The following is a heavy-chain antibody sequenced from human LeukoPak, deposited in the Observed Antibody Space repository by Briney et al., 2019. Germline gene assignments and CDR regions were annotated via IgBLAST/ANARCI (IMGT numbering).Heavy chain of an antibody. J-gene: IGHJ3*02. CDR1: GFIFSNYG. Sequence: PGRSLRVSCAASGFIFSNYGMHWVRQAPGKGLEWVAVIWYDGSNKYYADSVKGRFTISRDNSKNTVYLQMNSLRAEDTAVYYCARGLRNTDTFDTWGQGTMVTVSS. V-gene: IGHV3-33*01. CDR3: ARGLRNTDTFDT. CDR2: IWYDGSNK.